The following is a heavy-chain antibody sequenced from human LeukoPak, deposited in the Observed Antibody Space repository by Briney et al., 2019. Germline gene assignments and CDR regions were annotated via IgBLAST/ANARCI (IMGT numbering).Heavy chain of an antibody. Sequence: SETLSLTCAVYGGSFSGYYWSWIRQPPGKGLEWIGEINHSGSTNYNPSLKSRVTISVDTSKNQFSLKLSSVTAADTAVYYCARGLRPRSSSWYCWGQGTLVTVSS. J-gene: IGHJ4*02. CDR3: ARGLRPRSSSWYC. D-gene: IGHD6-13*01. CDR1: GGSFSGYY. V-gene: IGHV4-34*01. CDR2: INHSGST.